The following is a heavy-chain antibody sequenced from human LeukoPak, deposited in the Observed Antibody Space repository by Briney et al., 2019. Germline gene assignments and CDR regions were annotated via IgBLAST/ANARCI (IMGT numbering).Heavy chain of an antibody. Sequence: GGSLRLSCAASGFTFDDYAMHWVRQAPGKGLEWVSGISWNSGSMGYADSVKGRFTISRDNAKNSLYLQMNSLRAEDTALYYCAKDGYCSGGSCYGIDYWGQGTLVTVSS. D-gene: IGHD2-15*01. CDR1: GFTFDDYA. J-gene: IGHJ4*02. CDR2: ISWNSGSM. CDR3: AKDGYCSGGSCYGIDY. V-gene: IGHV3-9*01.